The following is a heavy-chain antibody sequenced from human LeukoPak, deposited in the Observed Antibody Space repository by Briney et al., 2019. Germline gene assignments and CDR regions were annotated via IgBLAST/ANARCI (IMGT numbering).Heavy chain of an antibody. CDR1: GYIFIGYF. Sequence: ASVKVSCKASGYIFIGYFIHWVRQAPGQGLEWMGWINPNTGGTKFAQKFQDRVTMTRDTSISTVYMELSGLRSDDTAVYYCARERSEFPNWFDPWGQGIQVTVSS. J-gene: IGHJ5*02. CDR3: ARERSEFPNWFDP. D-gene: IGHD6-19*01. CDR2: INPNTGGT. V-gene: IGHV1-2*02.